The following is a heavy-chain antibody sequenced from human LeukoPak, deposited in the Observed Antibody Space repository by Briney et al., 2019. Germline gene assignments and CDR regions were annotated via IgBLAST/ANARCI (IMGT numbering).Heavy chain of an antibody. Sequence: ASVKVSCKASGYTFTSYYMHWVRQAPGQGLEWMGIINPSGGSTSYAQKFQGRVTMTRDMSTSTVYMELSSLRSEDTAVYYCARVRGNYYDSSGFDYWGQGTLVTVSS. CDR1: GYTFTSYY. V-gene: IGHV1-46*01. D-gene: IGHD3-22*01. CDR3: ARVRGNYYDSSGFDY. CDR2: INPSGGST. J-gene: IGHJ4*02.